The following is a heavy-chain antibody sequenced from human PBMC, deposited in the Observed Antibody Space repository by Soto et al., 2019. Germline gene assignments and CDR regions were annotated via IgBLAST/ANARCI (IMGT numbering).Heavy chain of an antibody. V-gene: IGHV4-39*01. CDR1: GGSITTSSYY. D-gene: IGHD3-10*02. J-gene: IGHJ6*01. CDR2: LYYSGNT. Sequence: SETLSLTCTVSGGSITTSSYYWGWIRQPPGKGLEWIGSLYYSGNTYYNPSLKSRVTMSVDTSKNQFSLELSSVTAADTAVYYCARPDVRVYYGMDVWGQGTTVTVSS. CDR3: ARPDVRVYYGMDV.